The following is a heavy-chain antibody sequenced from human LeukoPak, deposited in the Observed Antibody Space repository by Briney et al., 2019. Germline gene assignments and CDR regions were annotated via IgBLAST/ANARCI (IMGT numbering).Heavy chain of an antibody. V-gene: IGHV3-30*18. CDR2: ISYDGTSK. Sequence: GGSLRLSCAASGFTVSSNYMSWVRQAPGKGLEWVAVISYDGTSKYYADSVKGRFTISRDNSKNTLYLQMNSLRAEDTAVYYCAKSDCASDGCKLLNYWGQGTLVTASS. CDR1: GFTVSSNY. CDR3: AKSDCASDGCKLLNY. J-gene: IGHJ4*02. D-gene: IGHD3-10*01.